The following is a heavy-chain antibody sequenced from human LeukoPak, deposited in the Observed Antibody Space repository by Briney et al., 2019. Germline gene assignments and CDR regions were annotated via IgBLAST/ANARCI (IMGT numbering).Heavy chain of an antibody. J-gene: IGHJ3*02. Sequence: PGGSLRLSCAASGCIFSDHYMDWVRQAPGKGLEWVGRTRNEANIYTTKYAASVKGRFTISRDDSKNSLYLQMNSLKTEDTAVYYCASPVGATTVRAFDIWGQGTMVTVSS. CDR2: TRNEANIYTT. V-gene: IGHV3-72*01. CDR1: GCIFSDHY. CDR3: ASPVGATTVRAFDI. D-gene: IGHD1-26*01.